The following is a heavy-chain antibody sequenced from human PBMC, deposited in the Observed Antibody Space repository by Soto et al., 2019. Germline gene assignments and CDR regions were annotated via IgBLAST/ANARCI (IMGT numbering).Heavy chain of an antibody. CDR3: ATSRKFNFWSSDY. V-gene: IGHV3-11*01. CDR1: GFTFSDHF. J-gene: IGHJ4*02. CDR2: ISSSTTTM. D-gene: IGHD3-3*01. Sequence: LVESGGGLVKPGGSLRLSCAASGFTFSDHFMSWVRQAPGKGLEWISYISSSTTTMYYADSVKGRFTISRDNAKNSLYLQMNSLRAEDTAVYYCATSRKFNFWSSDYWGQGTLVTVSS.